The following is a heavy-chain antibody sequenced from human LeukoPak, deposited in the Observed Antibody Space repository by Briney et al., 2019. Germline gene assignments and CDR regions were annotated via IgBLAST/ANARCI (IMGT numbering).Heavy chain of an antibody. V-gene: IGHV3-9*01. D-gene: IGHD3-10*01. CDR1: GFTFDDYA. CDR3: AKDGGLWFGDPSGYFDY. J-gene: IGHJ4*02. Sequence: QTGGSLRLSCAASGFTFDDYAMHWVRQAPGKGLEWVSGIGWNSGSIGYADSVKGRFTISRDNAKNSLYLQMNSLRAEDTALYYCAKDGGLWFGDPSGYFDYWGQGTLVTVSS. CDR2: IGWNSGSI.